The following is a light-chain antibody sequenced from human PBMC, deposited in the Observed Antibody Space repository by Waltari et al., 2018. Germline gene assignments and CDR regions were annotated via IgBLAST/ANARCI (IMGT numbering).Light chain of an antibody. CDR2: KAS. Sequence: DIQLTQSPSRLSASVGDRVTITCRARQSAGEWLAWYQQRPGKAPDLLIYKASALRDGVSSRFSGSGSGTEFSLTISSLQPGDAATYYCQQYNGYPITFGQGTKLEI. CDR1: QSAGEW. CDR3: QQYNGYPIT. V-gene: IGKV1-5*01. J-gene: IGKJ2*01.